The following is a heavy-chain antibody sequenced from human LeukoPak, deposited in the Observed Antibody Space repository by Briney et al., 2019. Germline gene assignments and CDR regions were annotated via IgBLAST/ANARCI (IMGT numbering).Heavy chain of an antibody. J-gene: IGHJ4*02. CDR3: ASSDTAMVPFDY. CDR1: GYTFTSYY. V-gene: IGHV1-46*01. D-gene: IGHD5-18*01. CDR2: INPSGGST. Sequence: ASVKVSCKASGYTFTSYYMHWVRQAPGQGLEWMGMINPSGGSTSYAQKFQGRVTMTRDTSTSTVYMELSSLRSEDTAVYYCASSDTAMVPFDYWGQGTLVTVSS.